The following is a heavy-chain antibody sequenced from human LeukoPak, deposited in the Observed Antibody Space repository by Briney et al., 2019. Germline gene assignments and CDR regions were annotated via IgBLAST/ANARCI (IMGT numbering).Heavy chain of an antibody. CDR1: GGSFSGYY. J-gene: IGHJ3*02. D-gene: IGHD6-19*01. V-gene: IGHV4-34*01. CDR2: INHTGST. Sequence: PSETLSLTCAVYGGSFSGYYWSWIRQPPGKGLEWIGEINHTGSTSYNPSLKSRVTISVDTSKNQFSLKLSSVTAADTAVYYCARLGWQWLAYAFDIWGQGTMVTVSS. CDR3: ARLGWQWLAYAFDI.